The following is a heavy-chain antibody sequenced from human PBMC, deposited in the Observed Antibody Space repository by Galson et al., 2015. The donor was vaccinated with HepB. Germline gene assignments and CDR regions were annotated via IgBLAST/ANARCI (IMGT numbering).Heavy chain of an antibody. CDR3: TTAYYDILTGYSPLDY. V-gene: IGHV3-15*01. CDR1: GFTFSSYA. CDR2: IKSKTDGGTT. D-gene: IGHD3-9*01. Sequence: SLRLSCAASGFTFSSYAMHWVRQAPGKGLEWVGRIKSKTDGGTTDYAAPVKGRFTISRDDSKNTLYLQMNSLKTEDTAVYYCTTAYYDILTGYSPLDYWGQGTLVTVSS. J-gene: IGHJ4*02.